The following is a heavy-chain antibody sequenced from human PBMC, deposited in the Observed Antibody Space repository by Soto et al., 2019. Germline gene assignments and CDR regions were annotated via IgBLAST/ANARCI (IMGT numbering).Heavy chain of an antibody. D-gene: IGHD5-12*01. CDR3: AKDIRNTRWLQFDY. J-gene: IGHJ4*02. V-gene: IGHV3-9*01. Sequence: GGSLRLSCAASGFTFDDYAMHWVRQAPGKGLEWASGISWNSGSIGYADSVKGRFTISRDNAKNSLYLQMNSLRAEDTALYYCAKDIRNTRWLQFDYWGQGTLVTVSS. CDR1: GFTFDDYA. CDR2: ISWNSGSI.